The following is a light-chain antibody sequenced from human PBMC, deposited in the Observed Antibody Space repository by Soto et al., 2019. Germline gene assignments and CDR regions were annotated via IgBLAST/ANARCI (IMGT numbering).Light chain of an antibody. CDR1: QSISSW. V-gene: IGKV1-5*03. Sequence: DIQMTQSPSILSASVGDRVTITCRASQSISSWLAWYQQKPGKAPKFLIYKASNLESGVPSRFSGSGSGTEFTLTISSLQPDDSATYYCQQYHSYSLTFGGGTKVEIK. CDR2: KAS. CDR3: QQYHSYSLT. J-gene: IGKJ4*01.